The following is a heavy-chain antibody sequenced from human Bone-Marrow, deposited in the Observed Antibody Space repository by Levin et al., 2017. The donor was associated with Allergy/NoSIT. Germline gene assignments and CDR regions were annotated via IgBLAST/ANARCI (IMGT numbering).Heavy chain of an antibody. CDR3: ARGYSGYDYAFDI. J-gene: IGHJ3*02. D-gene: IGHD5-12*01. Sequence: GGSLRLSCAASGFTFSSYGIHWVRQAPGKGLEWVPGMSYDGSNKYYVDSVKGRFTISRDNSKNTVYLQMNSLRVEDTAVYYCARGYSGYDYAFDIWGQGTVVTVSS. V-gene: IGHV3-30*03. CDR1: GFTFSSYG. CDR2: MSYDGSNK.